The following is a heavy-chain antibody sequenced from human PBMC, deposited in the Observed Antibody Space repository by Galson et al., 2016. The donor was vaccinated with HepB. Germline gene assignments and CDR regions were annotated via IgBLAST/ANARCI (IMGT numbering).Heavy chain of an antibody. CDR3: ARDNCINAICYTGWFDS. V-gene: IGHV3-21*01. CDR2: ISYNI. D-gene: IGHD2-8*01. CDR1: GFTFSTYN. Sequence: SLGLSCAASGFTFSTYNMNWVRQAPGKGLEWVSSISYNIYYADSVRGRFTISRDNAKNSLFLQMNSLRVEDTAVYYCARDNCINAICYTGWFDSWGQGTLVTVSA. J-gene: IGHJ5*01.